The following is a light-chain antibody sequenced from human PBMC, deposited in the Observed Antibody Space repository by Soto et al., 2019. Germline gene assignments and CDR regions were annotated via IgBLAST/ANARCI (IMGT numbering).Light chain of an antibody. J-gene: IGKJ1*01. CDR3: QQYSIWPQT. Sequence: EIVMTQSPATLSVSPGERATLSCRASQSVSSNLAWYQQKPGQAPRLLIYGVSTRATGIPARFSGSGSGTEFTLTISSLQSEDFAVYYCQQYSIWPQTFGQGTKGEIK. CDR1: QSVSSN. CDR2: GVS. V-gene: IGKV3-15*01.